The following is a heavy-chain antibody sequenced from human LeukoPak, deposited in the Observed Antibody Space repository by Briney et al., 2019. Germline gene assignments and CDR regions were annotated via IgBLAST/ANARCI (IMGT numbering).Heavy chain of an antibody. CDR1: GFTFDSYA. CDR3: AKGYYGGYFDY. V-gene: IGHV3-23*01. D-gene: IGHD3-22*01. Sequence: GGSLRLSCAASGFTFDSYAMNWVRQAPRKGLEWLAVISDSGSDTYYADSVKGRFTISRDNSKNTLSVQMNSLRAEDTAVYYCAKGYYGGYFDYWGQGTLVTVSS. J-gene: IGHJ4*02. CDR2: ISDSGSDT.